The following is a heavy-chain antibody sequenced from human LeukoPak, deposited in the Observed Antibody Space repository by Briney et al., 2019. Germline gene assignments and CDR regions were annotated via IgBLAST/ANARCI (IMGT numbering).Heavy chain of an antibody. CDR3: ARSKYSDYL. D-gene: IGHD5-12*01. Sequence: ASAKVSCKASGYTFTGYYIHWVRQAPGQGLEWMGWINPNSGGTKYAQKFQGRVSMTRDMPTNTAYMELNSLRFDDTAVYYCARSKYSDYLWGQGTLVTVSS. CDR2: INPNSGGT. V-gene: IGHV1-2*02. J-gene: IGHJ4*02. CDR1: GYTFTGYY.